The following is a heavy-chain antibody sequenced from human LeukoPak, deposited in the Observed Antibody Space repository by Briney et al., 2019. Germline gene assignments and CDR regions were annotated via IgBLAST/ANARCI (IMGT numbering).Heavy chain of an antibody. CDR1: GFTFNSYA. V-gene: IGHV3-23*01. CDR3: AKTFCSGGTCYPYNYYYMDV. D-gene: IGHD2-15*01. CDR2: ISGSGGNT. Sequence: PGGSLRLSCAASGFTFNSYAMTWVRQAPGKGLEWVSAISGSGGNTYYADSVKGRFTISRDNSKNTVYLQMNSLRPEDTAVYYCAKTFCSGGTCYPYNYYYMDVWGKGTAVTVSS. J-gene: IGHJ6*03.